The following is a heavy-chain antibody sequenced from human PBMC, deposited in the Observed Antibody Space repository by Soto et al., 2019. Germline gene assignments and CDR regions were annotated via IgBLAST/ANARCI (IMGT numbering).Heavy chain of an antibody. V-gene: IGHV3-30-3*01. J-gene: IGHJ4*02. D-gene: IGHD3-10*01. CDR2: ISKDGSVK. CDR1: GFTFSRFA. CDR3: ARSRSGAVPDSLGF. Sequence: QVPLVESGGGVVQPGGSLRVSCAASGFTFSRFAIHWVRQAPGKGLEWVAVISKDGSVKYYADSVKGRFTISRDNSESTLFLQMNSLTNEDTAVYHCARSRSGAVPDSLGFWGQGTLVTVSS.